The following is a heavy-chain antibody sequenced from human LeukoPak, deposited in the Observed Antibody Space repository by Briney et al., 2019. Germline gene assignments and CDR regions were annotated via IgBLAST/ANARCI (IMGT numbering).Heavy chain of an antibody. V-gene: IGHV3-23*01. J-gene: IGHJ4*02. Sequence: PGGSLRPPFAASGFTFSSYALSWVRPAPGQGLEWVSAISGSGGSTYYADSVKGRFTISRDNSKNTLYLQMNSLRAEDTAVYYCATGAWLFGYWGQGTLVTVSS. CDR2: ISGSGGST. CDR1: GFTFSSYA. CDR3: ATGAWLFGY. D-gene: IGHD3-10*01.